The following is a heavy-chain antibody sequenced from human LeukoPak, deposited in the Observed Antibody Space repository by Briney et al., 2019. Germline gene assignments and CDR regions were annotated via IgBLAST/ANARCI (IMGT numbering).Heavy chain of an antibody. CDR2: IYYSGST. D-gene: IGHD1-26*01. Sequence: LETLSLTCTVSGGSISSSSYYWGWIRQPPGKGLEWIGSIYYSGSTYYNPSLKSRVTISVDTSKNQFSLKLSSVTAADTAVYYCARQGYSGSSSVLDYWGQGTLVTVSS. CDR1: GGSISSSSYY. CDR3: ARQGYSGSSSVLDY. J-gene: IGHJ4*02. V-gene: IGHV4-39*07.